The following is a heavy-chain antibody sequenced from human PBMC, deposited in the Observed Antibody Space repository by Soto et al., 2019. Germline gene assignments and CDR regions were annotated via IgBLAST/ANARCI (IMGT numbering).Heavy chain of an antibody. CDR2: IWYDGSNK. V-gene: IGHV3-33*08. J-gene: IGHJ4*02. CDR1: GFTFSSYG. Sequence: GGSLRLSCAASGFTFSSYGMHWVRQAPGKGLEWVAVIWYDGSNKYYADSVKGRFTISRDNSKNTLYLQMNSLRAEDTAVYDCAYGSSSDYFDYWGQGTLVTVSS. CDR3: AYGSSSDYFDY. D-gene: IGHD6-6*01.